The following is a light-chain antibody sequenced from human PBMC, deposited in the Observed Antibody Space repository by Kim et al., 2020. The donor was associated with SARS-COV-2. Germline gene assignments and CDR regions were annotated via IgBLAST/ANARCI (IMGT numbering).Light chain of an antibody. V-gene: IGKV1-5*03. CDR2: KAS. CDR1: QSISNW. CDR3: QQYHSSSYT. J-gene: IGKJ2*01. Sequence: DIQMTQSPSTLSASVGDRVTITCRASQSISNWLAWYQQKPGKAPNLLIYKASTLESGVPSRFSGSASGTEFTLTISSLQPDDFATYYCQQYHSSSYTFGQGTKLEI.